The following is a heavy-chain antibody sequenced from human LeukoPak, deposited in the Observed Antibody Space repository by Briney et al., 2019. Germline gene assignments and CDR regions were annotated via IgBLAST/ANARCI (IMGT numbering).Heavy chain of an antibody. CDR2: ISGSGGST. J-gene: IGHJ4*02. Sequence: GGSLRLSCAASGFTFSSYAMSWVRQAPGKGLEWGSAISGSGGSTYYADSVKGRFTISRDNSKNTLYLQMNSLRAEDTAVYYCAKPPGGYCGGDCYLDYWGQGTLVTVSS. CDR1: GFTFSSYA. D-gene: IGHD2-21*02. CDR3: AKPPGGYCGGDCYLDY. V-gene: IGHV3-23*01.